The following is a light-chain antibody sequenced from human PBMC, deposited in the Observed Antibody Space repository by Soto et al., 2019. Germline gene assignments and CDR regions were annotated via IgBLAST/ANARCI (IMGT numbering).Light chain of an antibody. Sequence: DIQMTQSPSSLSASVGDRVTITFRAGQAISSYLNWYQHKPGTAPRLLIYGASRLQTGVPSRFSGSGSWTHFTLTISGLEPEDFATYYCQQSHTTPTTFGQGTRLDI. CDR2: GAS. CDR3: QQSHTTPTT. CDR1: QAISSY. J-gene: IGKJ5*01. V-gene: IGKV1-39*01.